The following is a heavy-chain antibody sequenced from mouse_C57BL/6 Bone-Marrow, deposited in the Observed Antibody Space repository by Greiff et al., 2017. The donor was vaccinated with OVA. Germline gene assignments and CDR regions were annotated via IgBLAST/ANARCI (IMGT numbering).Heavy chain of an antibody. V-gene: IGHV1-54*01. CDR3: ARDYRFDY. Sequence: VQLQQPGAELVRPGTSVKVSCKASGYAFTNYLIEWVKQRPGQGLAWIGVINPGSGGTNYNEKFKGKATLTADKSSSTAYMQLSSLTSEDSAVYFCARDYRFDYWGQGTTLTVSS. CDR2: INPGSGGT. J-gene: IGHJ2*01. CDR1: GYAFTNYL. D-gene: IGHD2-14*01.